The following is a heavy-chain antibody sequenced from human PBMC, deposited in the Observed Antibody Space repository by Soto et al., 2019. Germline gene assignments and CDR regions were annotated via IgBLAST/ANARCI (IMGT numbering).Heavy chain of an antibody. J-gene: IGHJ4*02. CDR2: IYYSGST. D-gene: IGHD2-2*01. CDR3: ARVVVVPAAKTFDY. Sequence: SETLSLTCTVSGGSISSYYWSWIRQPPGKGLEWIGYIYYSGSTNYNPSLKSRVTISVDKSKSQFSLRLSSVTAADTAVYFCARVVVVPAAKTFDYWGQGTLVTVS. V-gene: IGHV4-59*12. CDR1: GGSISSYY.